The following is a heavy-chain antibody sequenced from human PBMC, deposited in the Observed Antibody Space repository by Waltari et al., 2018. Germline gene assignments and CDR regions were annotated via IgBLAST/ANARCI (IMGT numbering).Heavy chain of an antibody. V-gene: IGHV3-7*01. Sequence: EVQLVESGGGLVQPGGSLGPAGGARGFRFRCYRMSWVRQAPGKGLEWVANIKQDGSEKNYVDSVKGRFTISRDNAKMYLQMNSLRAEDTAVYYCARLPGRRIAAEGMDVWGQGTTVTVSS. CDR3: ARLPGRRIAAEGMDV. J-gene: IGHJ6*02. D-gene: IGHD6-6*01. CDR1: GFRFRCYR. CDR2: IKQDGSEK.